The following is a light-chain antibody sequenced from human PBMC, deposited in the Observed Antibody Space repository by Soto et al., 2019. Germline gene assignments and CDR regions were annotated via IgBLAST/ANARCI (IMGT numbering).Light chain of an antibody. CDR1: QSISDT. Sequence: EIVLTQSPGILSLSPGERATLSCRASQSISDTLAWYQQKPGQAPWLLIYSASRRATGFPGRFSGSGSGTDFTLTISSLQSEDLAVYYCQQYNNWPWTFGQGTKVDI. V-gene: IGKV3-15*01. CDR3: QQYNNWPWT. J-gene: IGKJ1*01. CDR2: SAS.